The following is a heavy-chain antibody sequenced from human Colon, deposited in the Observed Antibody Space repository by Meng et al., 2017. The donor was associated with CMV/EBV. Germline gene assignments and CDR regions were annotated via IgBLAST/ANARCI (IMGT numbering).Heavy chain of an antibody. Sequence: SCKASGGNLNNYGVSWVRQAPGKGLEWVGFIRGKAHGETTEYAASVKGRFIISRDDSKSIAYLQMNSLKTEDTALYYCTRTQIIAVPATLDYWGQGTLVTVSS. CDR1: GGNLNNYG. D-gene: IGHD2-2*01. V-gene: IGHV3-49*04. CDR3: TRTQIIAVPATLDY. CDR2: IRGKAHGETT. J-gene: IGHJ4*02.